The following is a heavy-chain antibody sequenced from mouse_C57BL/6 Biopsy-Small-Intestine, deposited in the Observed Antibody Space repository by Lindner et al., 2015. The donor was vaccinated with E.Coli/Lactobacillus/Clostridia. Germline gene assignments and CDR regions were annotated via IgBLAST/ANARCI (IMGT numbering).Heavy chain of an antibody. J-gene: IGHJ4*01. V-gene: IGHV1-81*01. CDR1: GYIFTNYG. CDR3: ARGGLEYYGSRGATDY. D-gene: IGHD1-1*01. CDR2: IYPRSGNT. Sequence: VQLQESGPELARPGASVKLSCKASGYIFTNYGISWVKQRPGQGLEWIGEIYPRSGNTYYNEKFKGKATLTADKSSSTAYMQLSSLTSEDSAVYFCARGGLEYYGSRGATDYWGQGTSVTVSS.